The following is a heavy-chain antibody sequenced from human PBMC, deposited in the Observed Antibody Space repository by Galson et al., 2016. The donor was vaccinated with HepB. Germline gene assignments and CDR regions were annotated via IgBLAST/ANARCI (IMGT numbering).Heavy chain of an antibody. D-gene: IGHD5/OR15-5a*01. J-gene: IGHJ4*02. CDR1: GGSISGYY. Sequence: ETLSLTCTVSGGSISGYYWSWIRQPPGKGLEWIGYISNSGSTNYIPSLKSRITILVDTSKNQFSLKLSSVIAADTAVYYCVRGGSTTGLFDYWGQGTLVTVSS. V-gene: IGHV4-59*01. CDR2: ISNSGST. CDR3: VRGGSTTGLFDY.